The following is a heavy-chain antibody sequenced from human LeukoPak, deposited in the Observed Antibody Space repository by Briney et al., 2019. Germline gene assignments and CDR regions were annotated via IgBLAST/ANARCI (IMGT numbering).Heavy chain of an antibody. V-gene: IGHV3-30-3*01. D-gene: IGHD4-23*01. CDR3: ARGRPHGNDY. J-gene: IGHJ4*02. CDR1: GFTFSSYA. Sequence: GRSLRLSCAASGFTFSSYAMHWVRQAPGKGLEWVAVISYDGSNKYYADSVKGRFTISRDNSKNTLYLQMNSLRVEDTAVYYCARGRPHGNDYWGQGTLATVSS. CDR2: ISYDGSNK.